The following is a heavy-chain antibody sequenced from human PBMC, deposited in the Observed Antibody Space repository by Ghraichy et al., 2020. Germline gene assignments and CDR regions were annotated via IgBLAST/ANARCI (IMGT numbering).Heavy chain of an antibody. CDR3: ARGVLYLRGYSN. CDR1: GGSFSGYY. Sequence: SETLSLTCAVYGGSFSGYYWSWIRQPPGKGLEWIGEINHSGSTNYNPSLKSRVTISVDTSKNQFSLKLSSVTAADTAVYYCARGVLYLRGYSNWGQGTLVTVSS. V-gene: IGHV4-34*01. J-gene: IGHJ4*02. D-gene: IGHD5-18*01. CDR2: INHSGST.